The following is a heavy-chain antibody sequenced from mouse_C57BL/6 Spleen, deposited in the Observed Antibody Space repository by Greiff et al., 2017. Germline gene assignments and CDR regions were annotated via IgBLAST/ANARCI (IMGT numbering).Heavy chain of an antibody. Sequence: QVQLQQPGAELVKPGASVKMSCKASGYTFTSYWITWVKQRPGQGLEWIGDIYPGSGSTNYNEKFKSKATLTVDTSSSTAYMQLSSLTSENSAVYYGARFPQIYDGYYAIAWFAYWGQGTLVTVSA. CDR3: ARFPQIYDGYYAIAWFAY. CDR1: GYTFTSYW. V-gene: IGHV1-55*01. D-gene: IGHD2-3*01. CDR2: IYPGSGST. J-gene: IGHJ3*01.